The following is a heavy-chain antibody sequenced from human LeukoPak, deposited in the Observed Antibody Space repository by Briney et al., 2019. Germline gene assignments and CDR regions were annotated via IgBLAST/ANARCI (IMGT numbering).Heavy chain of an antibody. CDR3: ARDSYDILTGYSY. CDR1: GGSISSGDYY. V-gene: IGHV4-30-4*01. D-gene: IGHD3-9*01. Sequence: SQTLSLTCTVSGGSISSGDYYWSWIRQPPGKGLEWIGYIYYSGSTYYNPSLKSRVTISVDTSKNQFSLKLSSVTAADTAVYYCARDSYDILTGYSYWGQGTLVTVSP. J-gene: IGHJ4*02. CDR2: IYYSGST.